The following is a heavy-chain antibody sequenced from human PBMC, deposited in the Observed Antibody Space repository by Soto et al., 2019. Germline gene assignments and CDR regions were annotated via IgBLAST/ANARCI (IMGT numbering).Heavy chain of an antibody. Sequence: KPSETLSLTCTVSGGSITNYYWSWIRQPPGKELEWIAYVYNSGSTNSNPSLKSRVTTSVDTSKNQLSLKLSSVTAADTAVYYCARDRTVGVTRSLHIWGLGTIVTV. D-gene: IGHD1-26*01. CDR2: VYNSGST. V-gene: IGHV4-59*01. CDR1: GGSITNYY. CDR3: ARDRTVGVTRSLHI. J-gene: IGHJ3*02.